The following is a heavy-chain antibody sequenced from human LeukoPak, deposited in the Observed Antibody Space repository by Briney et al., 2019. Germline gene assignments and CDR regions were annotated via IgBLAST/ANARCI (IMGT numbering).Heavy chain of an antibody. Sequence: GGSLRLSCAASGFTFSSYEMHWVRQATGKGLEWVSAIGTAGDTYYPGSVKGRFTISRENAKNSLYLQMNSLRAGDTAVYYCARAGRGYSSGGAFDIWGQGTMVTVSS. J-gene: IGHJ3*02. CDR1: GFTFSSYE. D-gene: IGHD6-25*01. V-gene: IGHV3-13*01. CDR2: IGTAGDT. CDR3: ARAGRGYSSGGAFDI.